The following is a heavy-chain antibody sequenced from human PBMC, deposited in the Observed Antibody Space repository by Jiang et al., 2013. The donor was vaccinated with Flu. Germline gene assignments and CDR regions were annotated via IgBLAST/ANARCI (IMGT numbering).Heavy chain of an antibody. J-gene: IGHJ6*04. Sequence: QLVESGGGLVQPGGSLRLSCAASGFTVSSNYMSWVRQAPGKGLEWVSVIYSGGSTYYADSVKGRFTISRDNSKNTLYLQMNSLRAEDTAVYYCARVDAVGNYYYYGMDVWGKGTTVTVSS. CDR3: ARVDAVGNYYYYGMDV. D-gene: IGHD6-19*01. CDR2: IYSGGST. CDR1: GFTVSSNY. V-gene: IGHV3-66*01.